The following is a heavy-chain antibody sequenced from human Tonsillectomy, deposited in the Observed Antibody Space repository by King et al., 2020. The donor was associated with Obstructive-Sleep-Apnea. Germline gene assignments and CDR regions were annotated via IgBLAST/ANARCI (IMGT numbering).Heavy chain of an antibody. D-gene: IGHD6-13*01. CDR3: ARDSRVAAARTGYGMDV. J-gene: IGHJ6*02. CDR1: GGSISSSNW. Sequence: QLQESGPGLVKPSGTLSLTCAVSGGSISSSNWWIWVRQPPGKGLEWIGEIYHSGSTKYNPSLKSRVTISVDKSKNQFSLKLSSVTAAATAVYYCARDSRVAAARTGYGMDVWGQGTPVTVSS. CDR2: IYHSGST. V-gene: IGHV4-4*02.